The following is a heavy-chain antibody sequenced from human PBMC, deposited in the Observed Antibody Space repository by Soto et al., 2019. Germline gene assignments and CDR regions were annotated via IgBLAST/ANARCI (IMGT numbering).Heavy chain of an antibody. CDR3: TKDPDLPLFDP. CDR2: ISKDGSDK. Sequence: QVLLVESGGGVVQPGRSLRLSCAASGFTFSRYGMNWMRQAPGKGLEFVARISKDGSDKDYADAVKGRFTISRDNSKNTLYLQMTSLRPEDTAVYHCTKDPDLPLFDPWGQGTLVTVSS. CDR1: GFTFSRYG. J-gene: IGHJ5*02. V-gene: IGHV3-30*18.